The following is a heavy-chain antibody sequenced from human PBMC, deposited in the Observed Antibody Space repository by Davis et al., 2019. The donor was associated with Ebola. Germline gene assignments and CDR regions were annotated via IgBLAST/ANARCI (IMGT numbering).Heavy chain of an antibody. CDR1: GGSISSGGYY. Sequence: SETLSLTCAVSGGSISSGGYYWSWIRQPAGKGLEWIGRIYTSGSTNYNPSLKSRVTMSVDTSKNQFSLKLSSVTAAVTAVYYCARLRYSYGYYYGMDVWGQGTTVTDSS. CDR3: ARLRYSYGYYYGMDV. D-gene: IGHD5-18*01. J-gene: IGHJ6*02. CDR2: IYTSGST. V-gene: IGHV4-61*02.